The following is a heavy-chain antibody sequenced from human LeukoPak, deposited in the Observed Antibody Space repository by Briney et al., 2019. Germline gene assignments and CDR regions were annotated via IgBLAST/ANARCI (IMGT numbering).Heavy chain of an antibody. D-gene: IGHD6-6*01. Sequence: ASVQVSCQASGYTFTGYYIHWVRQAPGQGLEWMGWIYPYSGDTNYAQNFQGRVTMTRDTSISTAYMELSSLKSDDTAVYCYARDGNSGSSLDIGGQETMLTVSS. CDR1: GYTFTGYY. J-gene: IGHJ3*02. CDR2: IYPYSGDT. CDR3: ARDGNSGSSLDI. V-gene: IGHV1-2*02.